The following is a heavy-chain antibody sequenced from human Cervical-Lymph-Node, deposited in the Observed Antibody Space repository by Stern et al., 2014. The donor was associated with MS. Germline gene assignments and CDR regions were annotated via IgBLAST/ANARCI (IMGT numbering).Heavy chain of an antibody. J-gene: IGHJ4*02. CDR1: GDSISSYTHY. D-gene: IGHD2-8*02. Sequence: QVQLQESGPGLVKPSETLSLTCAVSGDSISSYTHYWAWIRQPPGKGLEWIGSVYYSGATYYNPSLKSPVTISVGTSKNHFSRGLNSVTAADTAVYYCAKHACTGAACPFDLWGQGTLVTVSS. CDR2: VYYSGAT. CDR3: AKHACTGAACPFDL. V-gene: IGHV4-39*01.